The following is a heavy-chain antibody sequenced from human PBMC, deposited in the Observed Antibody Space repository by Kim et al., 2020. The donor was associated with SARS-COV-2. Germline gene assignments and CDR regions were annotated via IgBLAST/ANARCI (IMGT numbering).Heavy chain of an antibody. J-gene: IGHJ4*02. D-gene: IGHD5-12*01. Sequence: AAHGKGRFTISRDKSKTTLYRKMNSLRAADTAVYYCAKDPDRDGYNQFDYWGQGTLVTVSS. V-gene: IGHV3-23*01. CDR3: AKDPDRDGYNQFDY.